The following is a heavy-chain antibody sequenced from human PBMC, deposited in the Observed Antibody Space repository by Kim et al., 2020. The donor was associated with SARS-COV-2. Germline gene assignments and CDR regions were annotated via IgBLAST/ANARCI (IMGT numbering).Heavy chain of an antibody. Sequence: QKFQGRVTITADESTSTAYMELSSLRSEDTAVYYCAREGPYSSGWYYFDYWGQGTLVTVSS. D-gene: IGHD6-19*01. CDR3: AREGPYSSGWYYFDY. J-gene: IGHJ4*02. V-gene: IGHV1-69*01.